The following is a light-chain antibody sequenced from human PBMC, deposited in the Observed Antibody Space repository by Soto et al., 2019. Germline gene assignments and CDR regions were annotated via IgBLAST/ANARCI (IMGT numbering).Light chain of an antibody. CDR1: QSVLYSSNNKNY. CDR3: QQYYSTPYT. Sequence: DIVMTQSPDSLAVSLGERATINCKSSQSVLYSSNNKNYLAWYQHKPGQPPKLLIYWASTRVSGVPDRFSGSGSGTDFTLTISSLQAEDVAVYYCQQYYSTPYTFGQGTKLEIK. V-gene: IGKV4-1*01. J-gene: IGKJ2*01. CDR2: WAS.